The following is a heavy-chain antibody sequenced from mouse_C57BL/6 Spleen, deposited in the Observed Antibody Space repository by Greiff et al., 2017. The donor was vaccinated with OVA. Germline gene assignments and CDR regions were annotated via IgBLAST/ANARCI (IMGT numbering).Heavy chain of an antibody. V-gene: IGHV5-4*03. Sequence: EVKLVESGGGLVKPGGSLKLSCAASGFTFSSYAMSWVRQTPEKRLEWVATISDGGSYTYYPDNVKGRFTISRDNAKNNLYLQMSHLKSEDTAMYYCARGGGNSWFAYWGQGTLVTVSA. D-gene: IGHD2-1*01. CDR3: ARGGGNSWFAY. J-gene: IGHJ3*01. CDR1: GFTFSSYA. CDR2: ISDGGSYT.